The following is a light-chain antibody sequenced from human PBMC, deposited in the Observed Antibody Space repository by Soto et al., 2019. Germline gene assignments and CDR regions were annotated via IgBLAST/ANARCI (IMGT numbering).Light chain of an antibody. Sequence: QSVLTQPASVSGSPGQSITISCTGTSSDVGGYNYVSWYQQHPGKAPQLIIYDVSYRPSGVFNRFSGSKSGNTASLTISGLQAEDEADYYCSSYTGSSTYGFGTGTKLTVL. J-gene: IGLJ1*01. CDR2: DVS. CDR3: SSYTGSSTYG. CDR1: SSDVGGYNY. V-gene: IGLV2-14*01.